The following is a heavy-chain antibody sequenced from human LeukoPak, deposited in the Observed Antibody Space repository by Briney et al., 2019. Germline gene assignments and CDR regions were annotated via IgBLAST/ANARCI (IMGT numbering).Heavy chain of an antibody. Sequence: PSETLSLTCAVYGGSFSGYYWSWIRQPPGKGLEWIEEINHSGSTNYNPSLKSRVTISVDTSKNQFSLKLSSVTAADTAVYYCASLDYYDSSGYSIDYWGQGTLVTVSS. V-gene: IGHV4-34*01. CDR3: ASLDYYDSSGYSIDY. CDR1: GGSFSGYY. J-gene: IGHJ4*02. D-gene: IGHD3-22*01. CDR2: INHSGST.